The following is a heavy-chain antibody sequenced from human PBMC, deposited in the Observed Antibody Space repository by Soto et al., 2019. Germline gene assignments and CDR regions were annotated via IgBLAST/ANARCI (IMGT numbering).Heavy chain of an antibody. J-gene: IGHJ4*02. CDR1: GYTFTCYY. V-gene: IGHV1-46*03. CDR2: INPSGGST. Sequence: ASVKVSCKASGYTFTCYYMHWGRQAPGQGLEWMGIINPSGGSTSYAQKFQGRVTMTRDTSTSTVYMELSSLRSEDTAVYYCARDLMEFPEWYFDYLGQGTLVTVS. D-gene: IGHD3-10*01. CDR3: ARDLMEFPEWYFDY.